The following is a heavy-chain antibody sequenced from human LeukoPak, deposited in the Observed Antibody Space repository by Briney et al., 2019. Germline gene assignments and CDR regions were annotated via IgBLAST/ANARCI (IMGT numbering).Heavy chain of an antibody. D-gene: IGHD3-10*01. V-gene: IGHV1-18*01. J-gene: IGHJ3*02. CDR1: GYTFTSSG. Sequence: ASVKVSRKAPGYTFTSSGISWVRQAPGQGVGWVGWISAYNGNTNYAQKLQGRVTMTTDTSTSTAYMELRSLRANDTAVYYCARDGYSGLGELLGAFDIGGKETSVTVSS. CDR3: ARDGYSGLGELLGAFDI. CDR2: ISAYNGNT.